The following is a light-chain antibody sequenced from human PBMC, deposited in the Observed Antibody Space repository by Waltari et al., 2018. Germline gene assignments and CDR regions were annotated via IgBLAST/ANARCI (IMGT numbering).Light chain of an antibody. V-gene: IGKV4-1*01. J-gene: IGKJ2*01. Sequence: DIVMTQSPDSLAVSLGERATVNCKSRQSVLYSSNNKNYLAGHQQKPGQPPKLLLYWAPTRESGVPDRFSGSGSGTDFTLTISTLQAEDVAIYYCQQYYSTPYTFGQGTKLEIK. CDR1: QSVLYSSNNKNY. CDR3: QQYYSTPYT. CDR2: WAP.